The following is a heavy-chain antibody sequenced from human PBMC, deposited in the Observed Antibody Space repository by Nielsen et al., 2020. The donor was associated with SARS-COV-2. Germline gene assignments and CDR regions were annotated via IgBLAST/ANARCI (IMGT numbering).Heavy chain of an antibody. V-gene: IGHV3-30*18. CDR2: ISYDGSNK. Sequence: GGSLSLSCAASGFTFSTYGMHWVRQAPGKGLEWVAAISYDGSNKYYVDFVKGRFTISRDNSKNTLYLQMSSLREEDTAVYYCAKDWTAIVVVPSGGVDYWGQGTLVTVSS. CDR3: AKDWTAIVVVPSGGVDY. D-gene: IGHD2-15*01. CDR1: GFTFSTYG. J-gene: IGHJ4*02.